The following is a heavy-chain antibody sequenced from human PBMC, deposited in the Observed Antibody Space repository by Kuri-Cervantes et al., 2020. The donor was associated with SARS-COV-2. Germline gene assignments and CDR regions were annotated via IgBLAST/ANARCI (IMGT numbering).Heavy chain of an antibody. Sequence: SETLSLTCTVSGGSISSSSYYWGWIRQPPGKGLEWIGSIYYSGSTYYSPSLKSRVTISVDTSKNQFSLKLSSVTAADTAVYYCARGVPAGVGESKSDDYWGQGTLVTVSS. CDR1: GGSISSSSYY. CDR2: IYYSGST. D-gene: IGHD2-2*01. V-gene: IGHV4-39*01. CDR3: ARGVPAGVGESKSDDY. J-gene: IGHJ4*02.